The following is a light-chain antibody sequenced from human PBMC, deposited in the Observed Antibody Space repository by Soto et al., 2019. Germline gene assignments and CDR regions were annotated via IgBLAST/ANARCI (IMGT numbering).Light chain of an antibody. CDR3: AAWDDSLNSHV. Sequence: QSVLTQPPSASGTPGQRVTISCSGSSSNIGSNTVNWYQQRPGTSPKLLIYNDYQRPSGVLDRFSGSNSGTSVSLVIRGLQSDDEADYYCAAWDDSLNSHVFGTGTKLTVL. CDR1: SSNIGSNT. V-gene: IGLV1-44*01. CDR2: NDY. J-gene: IGLJ1*01.